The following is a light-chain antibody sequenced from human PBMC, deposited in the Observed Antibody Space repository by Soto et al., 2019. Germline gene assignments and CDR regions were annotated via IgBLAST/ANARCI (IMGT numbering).Light chain of an antibody. V-gene: IGLV1-40*01. J-gene: IGLJ3*02. CDR3: QAYDYSLTASV. Sequence: QPVPTQPPSVSGAPGQRVTLSCTGNSSNLGAGYDVHWYQQLPGAAPKLVIFGNRNRPSGVPERFSGSKSGTSASLAITGLQAEDEADYYCQAYDYSLTASVFGGGTKLTVL. CDR2: GNR. CDR1: SSNLGAGYD.